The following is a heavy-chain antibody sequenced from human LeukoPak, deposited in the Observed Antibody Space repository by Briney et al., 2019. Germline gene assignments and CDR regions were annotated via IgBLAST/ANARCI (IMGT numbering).Heavy chain of an antibody. CDR2: IIPIFGTA. CDR1: GGTFISYA. V-gene: IGHV1-69*13. D-gene: IGHD3-10*01. J-gene: IGHJ4*02. Sequence: SVKVSCKASGGTFISYAISWVRQAPGQGLEWMGGIIPIFGTANYAQKFQGRVTITADESTSTAYMELSSLRSEDTAVYYCARGVLSGIQYYFDYWGQGTLVTVSS. CDR3: ARGVLSGIQYYFDY.